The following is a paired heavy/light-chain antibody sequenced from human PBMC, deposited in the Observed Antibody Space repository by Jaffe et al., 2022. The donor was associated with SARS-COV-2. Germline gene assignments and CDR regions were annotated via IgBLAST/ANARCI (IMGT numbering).Light chain of an antibody. CDR1: QSISSW. CDR3: QQYTSYPWT. CDR2: YAS. Sequence: DIQMTQSPSTLSASVGDRVTITCRASQSISSWLAWYQQKPGKAPKFLIYYASSLESGVPSRFSGSGSGTEFTLTITSLQPDDFATYYCQQYTSYPWTFGQGTKVEIK. V-gene: IGKV1-5*03. J-gene: IGKJ1*01.
Heavy chain of an antibody. D-gene: IGHD1-26*01. Sequence: EVQLVESGGGLVQPGGSLRLSCAASGFTFSSYAMHWVRQAPGKGLECVSAITSNGGRKYYASAVEGRFTLSRDNSKNTLYLQMGSLRAEDMAVYYCARALGGSNINPPYDYWGQGTLVTVSS. CDR2: ITSNGGRK. J-gene: IGHJ4*02. CDR3: ARALGGSNINPPYDY. CDR1: GFTFSSYA. V-gene: IGHV3-64*01.